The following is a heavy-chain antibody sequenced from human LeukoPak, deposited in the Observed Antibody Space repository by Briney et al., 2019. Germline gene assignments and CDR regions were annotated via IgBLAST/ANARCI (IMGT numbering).Heavy chain of an antibody. CDR3: ESGRQLGY. V-gene: IGHV3-7*01. CDR1: GFTFSNYW. CDR2: IKEDGSEK. Sequence: GGSLSLSCAASGFTFSNYWMSWVRQAPGKGLEWVANIKEDGSEKYYVDSVKGRFTISRDNARNSLYLQMNSLRAEDTAVYYCESGRQLGYWGQGTVVTVSS. D-gene: IGHD6-13*01. J-gene: IGHJ4*02.